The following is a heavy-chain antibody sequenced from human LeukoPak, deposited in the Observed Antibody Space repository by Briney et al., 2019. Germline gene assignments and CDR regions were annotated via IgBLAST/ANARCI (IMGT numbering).Heavy chain of an antibody. CDR1: GGSTSSSSYY. Sequence: SETLSLTCTVSGGSTSSSSYYWGWIRQPPGKGLEWIGSIYYSGSTYYNPSLKSRVTISVDTSKNQFSLKLSSVTAADTAVYYCASLLGYYDFWSGYPRADYWGQGTLVTVSS. V-gene: IGHV4-39*01. CDR3: ASLLGYYDFWSGYPRADY. J-gene: IGHJ4*02. D-gene: IGHD3-3*01. CDR2: IYYSGST.